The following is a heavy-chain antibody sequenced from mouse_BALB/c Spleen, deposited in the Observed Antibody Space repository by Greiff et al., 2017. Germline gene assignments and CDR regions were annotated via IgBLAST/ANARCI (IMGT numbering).Heavy chain of an antibody. Sequence: QVQLKESGPGLVAPSQSLSITCTVSGFSLSRYSVHWVRQPPGKGLEWLGMIWGGGSTDYNSALKSRLSISKDNSKSQVFLKMNSLQTDDTAMYYCASQDYYGSSFAYWGQGTLVTVSA. J-gene: IGHJ3*01. V-gene: IGHV2-6-4*01. CDR3: ASQDYYGSSFAY. CDR2: IWGGGST. CDR1: GFSLSRYS. D-gene: IGHD1-1*01.